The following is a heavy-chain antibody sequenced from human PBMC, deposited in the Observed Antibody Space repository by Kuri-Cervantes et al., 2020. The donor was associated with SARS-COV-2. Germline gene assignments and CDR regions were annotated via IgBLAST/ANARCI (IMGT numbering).Heavy chain of an antibody. CDR1: GFTSDISG. D-gene: IGHD3-3*01. V-gene: IGHV3-30*18. CDR3: AKNDLWSGYGMDV. CDR2: VSFDGTEK. Sequence: GGSLRLSCAGSGFTSDISGMHWVRQAPGQGLEWVAFVSFDGTEKYYADSVKGRFTISRDNSKNKLFLQMNSLRAEDTAVYYCAKNDLWSGYGMDVWGHGTTVTVSS. J-gene: IGHJ6*02.